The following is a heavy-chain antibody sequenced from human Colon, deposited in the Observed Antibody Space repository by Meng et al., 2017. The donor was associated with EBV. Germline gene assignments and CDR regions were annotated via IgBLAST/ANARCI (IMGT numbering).Heavy chain of an antibody. CDR2: IHHSGNT. V-gene: IGHV4/OR15-8*02. CDR3: ERGSYYTWAN. J-gene: IGHJ4*02. Sequence: QVRRQGSVPGLVSSSECLSFHCDGTGVCIISNDHWWSQVRETLGEGPEWIWEIHHSGNTKYNPSFKSRVTMSIDTWKNRFSLDLTSVTAADTSVYYCERGSYYTWANWGQGTLVTVSS. D-gene: IGHD3-10*01. CDR1: GVCIISNDHW.